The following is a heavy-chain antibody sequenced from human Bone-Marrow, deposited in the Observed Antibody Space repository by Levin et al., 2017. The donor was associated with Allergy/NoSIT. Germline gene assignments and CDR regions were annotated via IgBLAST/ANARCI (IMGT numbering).Heavy chain of an antibody. CDR3: VRGAYCGGDCFSPDY. D-gene: IGHD2-21*02. CDR1: GYTFTSFA. CDR2: ISGYDDDT. Sequence: GASVKVSCEGSGYTFTSFAISWVRQAPGQGLEWLGWISGYDDDTNYAQKFQDRVTMTRDTSTNTAYMALRNLRSDDTAVYYCVRGAYCGGDCFSPDYWGQGTLVTVSS. V-gene: IGHV1-18*01. J-gene: IGHJ4*02.